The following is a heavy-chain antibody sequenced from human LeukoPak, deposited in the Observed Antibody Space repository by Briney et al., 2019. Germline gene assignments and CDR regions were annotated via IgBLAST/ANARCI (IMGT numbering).Heavy chain of an antibody. CDR3: ARVSWPHYYYYYYMDV. CDR2: INHSGST. D-gene: IGHD2/OR15-2a*01. CDR1: GGSFSGYY. J-gene: IGHJ6*03. V-gene: IGHV4-34*01. Sequence: SETLSLTCAVYGGSFSGYYWSWIRQPPGKGLEWIGEINHSGSTNYNPSLKSQVTISVDTSKNQFSLKLSSVTAADTAVYYCARVSWPHYYYYYYMDVWGKGTTVTVSS.